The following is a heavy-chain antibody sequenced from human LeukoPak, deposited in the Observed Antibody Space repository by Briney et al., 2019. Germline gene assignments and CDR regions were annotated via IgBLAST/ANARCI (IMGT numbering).Heavy chain of an antibody. CDR1: GYSFTSYW. D-gene: IGHD3-22*01. CDR3: ARQYYYDISGYSSTALIF. CDR2: IYPGDSDT. V-gene: IGHV5-51*01. Sequence: HRESPKISCKGSGYSFTSYWIGWVPQMPGKGLEWMGIIYPGDSDTRYSPSYQGPVTISSDKSISTAYLQRSSLKASDTAMYYCARQYYYDISGYSSTALIFWGQGTLVPVSS. J-gene: IGHJ4*02.